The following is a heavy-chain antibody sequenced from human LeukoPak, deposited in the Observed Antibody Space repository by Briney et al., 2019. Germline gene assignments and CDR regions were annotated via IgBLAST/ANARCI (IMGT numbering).Heavy chain of an antibody. CDR2: INPNSGGT. CDR1: GYTFTSYY. CDR3: ARANMVRGVGLFFDRNWFDP. D-gene: IGHD3-10*01. Sequence: GASVKVSCKASGYTFTSYYMHWVRQAPGQGLEWMGWINPNSGGTNYAQKFQGRVTMTRDTSISTAYTELSGLRSDDTAVYYCARANMVRGVGLFFDRNWFDPWGQGTLVTVSS. J-gene: IGHJ5*02. V-gene: IGHV1-2*02.